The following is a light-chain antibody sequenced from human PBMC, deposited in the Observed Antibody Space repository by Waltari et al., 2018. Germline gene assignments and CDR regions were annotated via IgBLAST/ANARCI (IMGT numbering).Light chain of an antibody. J-gene: IGLJ3*02. CDR3: CSYAGSITFWV. CDR1: SSDDGGYYY. V-gene: IGLV2-11*01. Sequence: QSALTLPPSVSGSPGQSFTISCTRTSSDDGGYYYFSWYQHHPGKAPKLIIYDVTKRPSGVPDRFSASKSDNTASLTISGLQAEDEADYYCCSYAGSITFWVFGGGTKLTVL. CDR2: DVT.